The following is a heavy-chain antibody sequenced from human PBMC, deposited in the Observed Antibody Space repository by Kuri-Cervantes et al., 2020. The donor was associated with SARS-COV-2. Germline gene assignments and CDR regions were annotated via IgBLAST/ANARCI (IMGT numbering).Heavy chain of an antibody. CDR2: IIPIFAKA. Sequence: TVNDSCKASVGTFSRYAISWVRQAPGQGLEWMGGIIPIFAKANYAQKFQGRVTITADQSTSTAYMELSSLRSEDTAVYYCARSTPFRRLVVISQGGAFDIWGQGTMVTVSS. J-gene: IGHJ3*02. CDR1: VGTFSRYA. D-gene: IGHD3-22*01. CDR3: ARSTPFRRLVVISQGGAFDI. V-gene: IGHV1-69*13.